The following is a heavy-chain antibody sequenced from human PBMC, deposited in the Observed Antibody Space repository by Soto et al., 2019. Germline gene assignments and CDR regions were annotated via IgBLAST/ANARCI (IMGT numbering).Heavy chain of an antibody. J-gene: IGHJ6*02. CDR1: GYTFTSYA. CDR2: FIPIFGTA. CDR3: ATTIAARHYYYGMDV. Sequence: GASVQVSCKASGYTFTSYAMHWVRQAPGQRFEWMGGFIPIFGTANYSQKFQGRVTITADESTSTAYMELSSLRSEDTAVYYCATTIAARHYYYGMDVWGQGTTVTVSS. V-gene: IGHV1-69*13. D-gene: IGHD6-6*01.